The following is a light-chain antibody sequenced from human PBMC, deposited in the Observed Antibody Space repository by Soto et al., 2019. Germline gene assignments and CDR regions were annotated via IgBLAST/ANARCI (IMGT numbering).Light chain of an antibody. Sequence: IVMTQSPATLSVSPGERATLSCRASQSVSSNLAWYQQKPGQAPRLLIYGASTRATGIPARFIGSGSGTDFTLTISRLEPEDFAVYYCQQYGSSLPWTFGQGTKVDIK. V-gene: IGKV3-20*01. J-gene: IGKJ1*01. CDR1: QSVSSN. CDR3: QQYGSSLPWT. CDR2: GAS.